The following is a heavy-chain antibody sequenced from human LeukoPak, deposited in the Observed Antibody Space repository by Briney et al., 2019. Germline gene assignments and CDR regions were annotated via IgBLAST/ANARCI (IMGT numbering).Heavy chain of an antibody. Sequence: SVKVSCKASGGAFNTYALIWVRQAPGQGLEWMGGIIPIFGTANYAQKFQGRVTITADESTSTAYMELSSLRSEDTVVYYCVSHVRGVTLHYWGQGTLVTVSS. CDR1: GGAFNTYA. D-gene: IGHD3-10*01. V-gene: IGHV1-69*13. CDR2: IIPIFGTA. CDR3: VSHVRGVTLHY. J-gene: IGHJ4*02.